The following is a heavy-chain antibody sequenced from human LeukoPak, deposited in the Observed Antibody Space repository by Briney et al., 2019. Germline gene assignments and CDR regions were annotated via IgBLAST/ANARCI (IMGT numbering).Heavy chain of an antibody. V-gene: IGHV3-23*01. CDR1: GFTFSSYA. D-gene: IGHD4-23*01. J-gene: IGHJ6*03. CDR3: AKVDYGGNSGFVHYYYYMDV. Sequence: GRSLRLSGAASGFTFSSYAMSWVRQAPWKGLEWVSAIRGSGGSTYYAYSVKGRFTISRDNSKNTLYLQMNSLRAEDTAVYYCAKVDYGGNSGFVHYYYYMDVWGKGTTVTVSS. CDR2: IRGSGGST.